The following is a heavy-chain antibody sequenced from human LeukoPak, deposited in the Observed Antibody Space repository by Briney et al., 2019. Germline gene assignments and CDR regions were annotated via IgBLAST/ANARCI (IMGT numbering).Heavy chain of an antibody. CDR3: ATLYISSGDY. Sequence: SETLSLTCTVSGDSISNYYWDWIRQPAGKGLEWIGRIHNSANTNYNPSLKSRVTMSVDTSKNQFSLNLRSVTAADTAVYYCATLYISSGDYWGQGTLVTVSS. J-gene: IGHJ4*02. D-gene: IGHD6-13*01. CDR1: GDSISNYY. V-gene: IGHV4-4*07. CDR2: IHNSANT.